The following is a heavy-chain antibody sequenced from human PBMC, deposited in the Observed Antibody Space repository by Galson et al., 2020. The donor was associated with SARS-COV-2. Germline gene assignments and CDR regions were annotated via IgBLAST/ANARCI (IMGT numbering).Heavy chain of an antibody. CDR1: GYTFTSYY. Sequence: ASVKVSCKASGYTFTSYYMHWVRQAPGQGLEWMGIINPSGGSTSYAQKFQGRVTMTRDTSTSTVYMELSSLRSEDTAVYYCARDLGGSVDGGTVFDPWGQGTLVTVSS. CDR3: ARDLGGSVDGGTVFDP. D-gene: IGHD1-7*01. V-gene: IGHV1-46*01. J-gene: IGHJ5*02. CDR2: INPSGGST.